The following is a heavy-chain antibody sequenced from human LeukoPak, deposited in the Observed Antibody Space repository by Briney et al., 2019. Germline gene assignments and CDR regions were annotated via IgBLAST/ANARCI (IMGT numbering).Heavy chain of an antibody. J-gene: IGHJ4*02. CDR1: GFTFSTYW. Sequence: GGSLRLSCAASGFTFSTYWMNWFRQTPGKGLEWVAKIKADGGEKDHVASVKGRFTISRDNAKNSLYLQMNSLRAEDTAVYYCAKTYYDYVWGSSLFDYWGQGTLVTVSS. CDR3: AKTYYDYVWGSSLFDY. D-gene: IGHD3-16*01. V-gene: IGHV3-7*03. CDR2: IKADGGEK.